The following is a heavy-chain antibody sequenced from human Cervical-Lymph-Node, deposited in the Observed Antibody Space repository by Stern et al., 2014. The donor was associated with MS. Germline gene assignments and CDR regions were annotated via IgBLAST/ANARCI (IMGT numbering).Heavy chain of an antibody. V-gene: IGHV3-30*18. CDR1: GFTFSSYG. D-gene: IGHD5-12*01. CDR2: ISYDGSNK. J-gene: IGHJ4*02. Sequence: MQLVESGGGVVQPGRSLRLSCAASGFTFSSYGMHWVRQAPGKGLEWVAVISYDGSNKYYADSVKGRFTISRDNSKNTLYLQMNSLRAEDTAVYYCAKDNGGWLLYYFDYWGKGTLVTVSS. CDR3: AKDNGGWLLYYFDY.